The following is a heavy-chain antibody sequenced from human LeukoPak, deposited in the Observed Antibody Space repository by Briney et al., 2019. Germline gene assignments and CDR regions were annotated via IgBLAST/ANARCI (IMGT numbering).Heavy chain of an antibody. V-gene: IGHV3-33*01. CDR3: ARDLGYGDYEDRFDY. CDR1: GFTFSSYG. J-gene: IGHJ4*02. CDR2: IWYDGSNK. D-gene: IGHD4-17*01. Sequence: GGSLRLSCAASGFTFSSYGMHWVRQAPGKGLEWVAVIWYDGSNKYYADSVKGRFTISRDNSKNTLYLQMNSLRAEDTAMYYCARDLGYGDYEDRFDYWGQGTLVTVSS.